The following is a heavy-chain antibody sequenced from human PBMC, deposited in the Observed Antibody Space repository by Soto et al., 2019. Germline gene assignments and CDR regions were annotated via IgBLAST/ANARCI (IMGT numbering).Heavy chain of an antibody. CDR2: ISGSGGST. V-gene: IGHV3-23*01. CDR1: GFTFSSYA. D-gene: IGHD2-15*01. CDR3: AKSPSLGVVSRYYYYGMDV. Sequence: EVQLLESGGGLVQPGGSLRLSCAASGFTFSSYAMRWVRQAPGKGLEWVSAISGSGGSTYYADSVKGRFTITRDNSKNTQYLQMNSLGAEDTAVYYFAKSPSLGVVSRYYYYGMDVWGQGTTVAVSS. J-gene: IGHJ6*02.